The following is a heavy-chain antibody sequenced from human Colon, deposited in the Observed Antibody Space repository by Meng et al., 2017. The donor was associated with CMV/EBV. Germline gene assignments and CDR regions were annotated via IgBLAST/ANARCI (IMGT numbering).Heavy chain of an antibody. CDR1: GGSISSGGHF. CDR3: ARVGYFATSGPHDAFDI. Sequence: ETLSLTCSVSGGSISSGGHFWAWIRQPPGKGLEWIGTIYHGGSTYYNLSHKSRVTMSRDTSKNIFSLKLNSVTAADTAVYYCARVGYFATSGPHDAFDIWGQGTLVTVSS. D-gene: IGHD3-22*01. J-gene: IGHJ3*02. V-gene: IGHV4-39*07. CDR2: IYHGGST.